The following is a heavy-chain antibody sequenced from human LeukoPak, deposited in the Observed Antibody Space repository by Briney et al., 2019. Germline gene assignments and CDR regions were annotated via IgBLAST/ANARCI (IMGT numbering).Heavy chain of an antibody. V-gene: IGHV4-34*01. J-gene: IGHJ3*02. D-gene: IGHD3-22*01. CDR1: GGSFSGYY. CDR2: INHSGST. CDR3: ARVEGNYYDSSGYSFDI. Sequence: SETLSLTCAVYGGSFSGYYWSWIRQPPGKGLEWIGEINHSGSTNYNPSLKSRVTISVDTSKNQFSLKLSSVTAADTALYYCARVEGNYYDSSGYSFDIWGQGTMVTVSS.